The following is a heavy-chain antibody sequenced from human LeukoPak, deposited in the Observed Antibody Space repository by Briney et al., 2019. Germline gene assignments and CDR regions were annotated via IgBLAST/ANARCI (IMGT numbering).Heavy chain of an antibody. V-gene: IGHV3-23*01. CDR2: ISGSGGST. J-gene: IGHJ5*02. CDR3: TKPYSSSWYNWFDP. CDR1: GFTFSSYA. D-gene: IGHD6-13*01. Sequence: PGGSLRLSCAASGFTFSSYAMSWVRQAPGKGLEWVSAISGSGGSTYYADSVKGRFTISRDNSKNTLYLQMNSLRAEDTAVYYCTKPYSSSWYNWFDPWGQGTLVTVSS.